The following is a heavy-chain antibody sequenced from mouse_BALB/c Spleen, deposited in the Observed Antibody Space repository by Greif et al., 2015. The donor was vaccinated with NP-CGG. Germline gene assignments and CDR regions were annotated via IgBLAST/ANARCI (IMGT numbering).Heavy chain of an antibody. CDR3: ARPLYDFPYAMDY. V-gene: IGHV1-14*01. CDR1: GYTFTSYV. D-gene: IGHD2-4*01. CDR2: INPYNDGT. Sequence: EVQLQQSGPELVRPGASVKMSCKASGYTFTSYVMHWVKRKPGQGLEWIGYINPYNDGTKYNEKFKGKATLTSDKSSSTAYMELSSLTSGDSAVYYCARPLYDFPYAMDYWGQGTSVTVSS. J-gene: IGHJ4*01.